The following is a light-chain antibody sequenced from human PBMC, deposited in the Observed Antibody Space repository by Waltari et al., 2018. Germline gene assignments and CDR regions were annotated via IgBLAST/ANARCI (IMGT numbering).Light chain of an antibody. V-gene: IGKV1-39*01. CDR2: ATS. CDR3: QQSYITPPLT. J-gene: IGKJ4*01. Sequence: DIQLPQYPSSLPASVGDRLTITCRASQNIDKYLNWYQQKPGKSPKLLIYATSNLQSGVPSRFSGGNSGTDFTLTINSLQPDDFATYYCQQSYITPPLTFGGGTKVEI. CDR1: QNIDKY.